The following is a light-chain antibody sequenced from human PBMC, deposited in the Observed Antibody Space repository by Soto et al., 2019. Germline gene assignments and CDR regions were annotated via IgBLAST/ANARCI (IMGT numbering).Light chain of an antibody. CDR3: SSYATSTSVV. V-gene: IGLV2-14*03. Sequence: QSVLTQPASVSGSPGQSITISCTGTGSDVGAYNYVSWYQHHPGKAPKLIIYDVGNWPSGVPNRFSGSKSGNTASLTISGLQAEDEADYYCSSYATSTSVVFGGGTKLTVL. CDR1: GSDVGAYNY. CDR2: DVG. J-gene: IGLJ2*01.